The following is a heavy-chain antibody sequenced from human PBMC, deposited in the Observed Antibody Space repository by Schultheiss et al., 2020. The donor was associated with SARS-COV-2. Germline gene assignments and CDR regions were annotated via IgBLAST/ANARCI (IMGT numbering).Heavy chain of an antibody. V-gene: IGHV3-74*01. CDR1: GFTLSSYW. CDR3: ARGYYDFDY. Sequence: GESLKISCAASGFTLSSYWMHWVRQAPGKGLVWVSRINRDGSSTTYADSVKGRFTISRDNAKNTLYLQMNSLRAEDTAVFYCARGYYDFDYWGQGTLVTVSS. J-gene: IGHJ4*02. CDR2: INRDGSST. D-gene: IGHD3-3*01.